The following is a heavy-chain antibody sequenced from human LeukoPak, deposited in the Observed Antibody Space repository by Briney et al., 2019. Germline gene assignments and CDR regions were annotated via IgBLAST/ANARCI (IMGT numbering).Heavy chain of an antibody. CDR1: GGSISSGGYY. Sequence: SETLSLTCTVSGGSISSGGYYWSWIRQPPGKGLEWIGYIYHSGSTYYNPSLKSRVTISVDRSKNQFSLMLSSVTAADTAVYYCASLNYHGSGSPFDYWGQGMLVTVSS. CDR3: ASLNYHGSGSPFDY. V-gene: IGHV4-30-2*02. D-gene: IGHD3-10*01. CDR2: IYHSGST. J-gene: IGHJ4*02.